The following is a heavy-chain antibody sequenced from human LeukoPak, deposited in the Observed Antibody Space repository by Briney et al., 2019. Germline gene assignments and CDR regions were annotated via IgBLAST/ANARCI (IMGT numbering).Heavy chain of an antibody. CDR1: GFTFSSHG. CDR2: ISGSGDNT. Sequence: PGGSLRLSCAASGFTFSSHGMSWVRQAPGKGLEWVSTISGSGDNTYYADFVKGRFTISRDNSKNTLYLQMNSLRAEDTAVYYCARVTYGSGTYGAFDYWGQGTLVTVSS. J-gene: IGHJ4*02. CDR3: ARVTYGSGTYGAFDY. D-gene: IGHD3-10*01. V-gene: IGHV3-23*01.